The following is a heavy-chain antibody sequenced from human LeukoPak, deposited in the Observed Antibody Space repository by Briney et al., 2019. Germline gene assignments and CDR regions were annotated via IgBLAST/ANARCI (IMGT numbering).Heavy chain of an antibody. Sequence: PSETLSLTCTVSGGSISSYYWSWIRQPAGKGLEWIGRIYISGSGSTNYNPSLKSRVTISVDTSKNQFSLKLSSVTAADTAVYYCARLQLDSSGYSFDYWGQGTLVTVSS. V-gene: IGHV4-4*07. D-gene: IGHD3-22*01. CDR3: ARLQLDSSGYSFDY. J-gene: IGHJ4*02. CDR1: GGSISSYY. CDR2: IYISGSGST.